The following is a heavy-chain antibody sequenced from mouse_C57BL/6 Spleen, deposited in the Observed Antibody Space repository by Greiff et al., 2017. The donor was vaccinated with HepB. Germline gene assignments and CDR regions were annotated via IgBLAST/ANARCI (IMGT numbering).Heavy chain of an antibody. CDR1: GYTFTDYY. Sequence: EVQLQQSGPELVKPGASVKISCKASGYTFTDYYMNWVKQSHGKSLEWIGDINPNNGGTSYNQKFKGKATLTVDKSSSKAYMELRSLTSEDSAVYYCARTWGYDGGYAMDYWGQGTSVTVSS. CDR2: INPNNGGT. J-gene: IGHJ4*01. D-gene: IGHD2-2*01. V-gene: IGHV1-26*01. CDR3: ARTWGYDGGYAMDY.